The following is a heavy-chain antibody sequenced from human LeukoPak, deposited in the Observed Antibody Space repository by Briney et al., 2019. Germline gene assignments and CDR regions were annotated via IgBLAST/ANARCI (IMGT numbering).Heavy chain of an antibody. Sequence: SETLSLTCTVSGGSITSSSYYWGWIRQPPGKGLEWIGSIYYSGSTYYNPSLKSRVTISVDTSKNQFSLKLRSVTAADTAVYCCARHPFDIATATPGDFDYWGQGTLVTVSS. CDR2: IYYSGST. CDR3: ARHPFDIATATPGDFDY. D-gene: IGHD6-13*01. V-gene: IGHV4-39*01. J-gene: IGHJ4*02. CDR1: GGSITSSSYY.